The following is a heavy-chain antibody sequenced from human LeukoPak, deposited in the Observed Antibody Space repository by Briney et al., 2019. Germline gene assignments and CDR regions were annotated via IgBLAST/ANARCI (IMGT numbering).Heavy chain of an antibody. CDR3: ARGRAAMVTSIFDY. Sequence: ASVKVSFKASGYTFTSYGISWVRQAPEQGLEWMGWISAYNGNTNYAQKLQGRVTMTTDTSTSTAYMELRSLRSDDTAVYYCARGRAAMVTSIFDYWGQGTLVTVSS. CDR2: ISAYNGNT. CDR1: GYTFTSYG. V-gene: IGHV1-18*01. D-gene: IGHD5-18*01. J-gene: IGHJ4*02.